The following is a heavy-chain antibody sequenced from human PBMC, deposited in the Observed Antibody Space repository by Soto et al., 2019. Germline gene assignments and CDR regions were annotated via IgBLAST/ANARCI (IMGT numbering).Heavy chain of an antibody. V-gene: IGHV1-2*04. J-gene: IGHJ3*02. CDR3: ARDIAAGSPAGVWAFDI. CDR2: INPNSGGT. D-gene: IGHD6-19*01. CDR1: GYTFTGYY. Sequence: ASVKVSCKASGYTFTGYYMHWVRQAPGQGLEWMGWINPNSGGTNYAQKFQGWVTMTRDTSISTAYMELSRLRSDDTAVYYCARDIAAGSPAGVWAFDIWGQGTMVTVSS.